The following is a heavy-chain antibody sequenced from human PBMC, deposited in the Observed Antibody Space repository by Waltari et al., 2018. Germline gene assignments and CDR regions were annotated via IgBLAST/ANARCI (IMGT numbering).Heavy chain of an antibody. CDR3: ARQGMVQGVKFDY. J-gene: IGHJ4*02. CDR2: IYHSGST. V-gene: IGHV4-38-2*01. CDR1: GYSISSGYY. D-gene: IGHD3-10*01. Sequence: QVQLQESGPGLVKPSETLSLTCAVSGYSISSGYYWGWIRQPPGKGLEWIGSIYHSGSTYYNPSLKSRVTISVETAKNQFSLKLSSVTAADTAVYYCARQGMVQGVKFDYWGQGTLVTVSS.